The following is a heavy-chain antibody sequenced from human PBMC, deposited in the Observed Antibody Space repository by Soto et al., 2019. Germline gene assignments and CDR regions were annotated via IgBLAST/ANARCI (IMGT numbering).Heavy chain of an antibody. D-gene: IGHD2-2*02. Sequence: PSEILSLTCTVSGGSISSYYWSWIRQPPGKGLEWIGYIYYSGSTNYNPSLKSRVTISVDTSKNQFSLKLSSVTAADTAVYYCARHIGGATAAIPVAFDYWGQGTLVTVSS. J-gene: IGHJ4*02. CDR3: ARHIGGATAAIPVAFDY. CDR1: GGSISSYY. V-gene: IGHV4-59*08. CDR2: IYYSGST.